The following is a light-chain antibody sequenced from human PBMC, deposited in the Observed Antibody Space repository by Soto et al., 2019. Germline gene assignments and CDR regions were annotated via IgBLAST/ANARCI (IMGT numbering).Light chain of an antibody. CDR1: DSNIGSNS. J-gene: IGLJ1*01. CDR3: AAWDASLSACV. Sequence: QAVVTQSPSASGTAGQVVTISCSGGDSNIGSNSVYWYQHLPRMAPKLLIYYNNQRPSGVPDRFSGSRSGTSASLAIVGLRSEDEAVYYCAAWDASLSACVFGNGTKLTVL. V-gene: IGLV1-47*02. CDR2: YNN.